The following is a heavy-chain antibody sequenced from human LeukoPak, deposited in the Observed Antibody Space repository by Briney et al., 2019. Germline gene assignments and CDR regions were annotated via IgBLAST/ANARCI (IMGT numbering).Heavy chain of an antibody. D-gene: IGHD3-22*01. CDR1: GFTFSSYN. J-gene: IGHJ4*02. CDR2: ISSSSSII. Sequence: GGSLRLSCAASGFTFSSYNMNWVRQAPGKGLEWVSYISSSSSIIYYADSVKGRFTISRDNAKNSLYLQMNSLRAEDTAVYYCARDAGQITMIVVVTFFDYWGQGTLVTVSS. V-gene: IGHV3-48*04. CDR3: ARDAGQITMIVVVTFFDY.